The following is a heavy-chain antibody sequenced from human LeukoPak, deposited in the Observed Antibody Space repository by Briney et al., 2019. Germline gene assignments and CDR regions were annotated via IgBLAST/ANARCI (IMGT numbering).Heavy chain of an antibody. CDR1: GFTLSSFA. CDR3: VKNYYASGSLPLSDY. J-gene: IGHJ4*02. D-gene: IGHD3-10*01. Sequence: GGSLRLSCAASGFTLSSFAMSWVRQAPGKGLEWVSGISGSGGSTYYADSVKGRFTFSRDNSKNTLYLQMNSLRAEDTAVYYCVKNYYASGSLPLSDYWGQGTLVTVSS. CDR2: ISGSGGST. V-gene: IGHV3-23*01.